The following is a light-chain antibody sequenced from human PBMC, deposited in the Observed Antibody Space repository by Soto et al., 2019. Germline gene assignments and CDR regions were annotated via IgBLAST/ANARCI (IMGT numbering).Light chain of an antibody. CDR3: QQHSHWPPWT. V-gene: IGKV3-11*01. CDR1: QSVSSN. J-gene: IGKJ1*01. CDR2: GAS. Sequence: IVMTQSPATLCVSPGETATLFCRTSQSVSSNLAWYQQKPGQAPRLLIHGASNRATGIPARFSGSGSGTDFTLTISNLEPEDFAVYYCQQHSHWPPWTFGQGTKVDIK.